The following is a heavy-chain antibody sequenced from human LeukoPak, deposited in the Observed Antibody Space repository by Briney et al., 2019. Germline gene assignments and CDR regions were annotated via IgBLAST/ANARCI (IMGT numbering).Heavy chain of an antibody. D-gene: IGHD3-10*01. CDR2: IRYDGSNK. J-gene: IGHJ6*03. CDR3: ARHGSGSSYYYYMDV. V-gene: IGHV3-30*02. Sequence: SGGSLRLSCAASGFTFSSYGMHWVRQAPGKGLEWVAFIRYDGSNKYYADSVKGRITISRDNAKNSLYLQMNSLRAEDTAVYYCARHGSGSSYYYYMDVWGKGTTVTVSS. CDR1: GFTFSSYG.